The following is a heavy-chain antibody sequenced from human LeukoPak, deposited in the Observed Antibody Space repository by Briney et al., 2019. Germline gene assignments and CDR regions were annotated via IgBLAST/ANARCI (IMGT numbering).Heavy chain of an antibody. V-gene: IGHV3-23*01. D-gene: IGHD6-19*01. J-gene: IGHJ4*02. Sequence: GGSLRLSCAASGFTFSSYGMSWARQAPGKGLEWVSAISGSGGSTYYADSVRGRFTIPRDNSKNTLYLQMNSLRAEDTAVYYCAKDSLGFGIAVAGQFDYWGQGTLVTVSS. CDR3: AKDSLGFGIAVAGQFDY. CDR2: ISGSGGST. CDR1: GFTFSSYG.